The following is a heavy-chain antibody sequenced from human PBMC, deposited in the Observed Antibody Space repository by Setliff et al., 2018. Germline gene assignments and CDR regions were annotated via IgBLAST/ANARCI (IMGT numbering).Heavy chain of an antibody. V-gene: IGHV4-61*09. CDR2: IDPSGNT. Sequence: SETLSLTCTVSGDSISSATNYWSWIRQPAGKGLEWIGHIDPSGNTNYNPSLKSRVAISGDTSKNQFSLKLTSVTAADTAVYFCARHPSSGSYYGGSIFYFDDWGPGILVTVSS. CDR1: GDSISSATNY. J-gene: IGHJ4*02. CDR3: ARHPSSGSYYGGSIFYFDD. D-gene: IGHD1-26*01.